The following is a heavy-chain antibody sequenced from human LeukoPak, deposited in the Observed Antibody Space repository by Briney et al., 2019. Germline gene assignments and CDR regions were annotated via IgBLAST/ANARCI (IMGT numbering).Heavy chain of an antibody. CDR1: GITFSNSA. CDR3: ARERGYYGSGTPFDY. D-gene: IGHD3-10*01. Sequence: PGGSLRLSCVPSGITFSNSALSWVRQAPGKGLEWVANIKQDGSEKYYVDSVKGRFTISRDNAKNSLYLQMNSLRAEDTAVYYCARERGYYGSGTPFDYWGQGTLVTVSS. V-gene: IGHV3-7*01. J-gene: IGHJ4*02. CDR2: IKQDGSEK.